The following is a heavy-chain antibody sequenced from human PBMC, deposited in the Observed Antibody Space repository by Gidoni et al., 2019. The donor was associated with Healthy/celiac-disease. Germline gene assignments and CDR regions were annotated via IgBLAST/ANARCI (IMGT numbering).Heavy chain of an antibody. V-gene: IGHV3-30*04. D-gene: IGHD4-4*01. Sequence: QVQLVESGGGVVQPGRSLRLSCAASGFTFSSYAMHWVRQAPGKGLEWVAVISYDGSNKYYADSVKGRFTISRDNSKNTLYLQMNSLRAEDTAVYYCARDDALNTVDYWGQGTLVTVSS. CDR1: GFTFSSYA. CDR3: ARDDALNTVDY. J-gene: IGHJ4*02. CDR2: ISYDGSNK.